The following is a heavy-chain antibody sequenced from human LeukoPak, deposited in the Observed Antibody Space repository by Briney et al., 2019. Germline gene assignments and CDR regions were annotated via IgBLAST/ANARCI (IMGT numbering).Heavy chain of an antibody. CDR3: TRWFIISLLDRPHFDY. Sequence: HPGGSLRLSCTASGFTFGDYAMSWFRQAPGKGLEWVGFIRSKAYGGTTEYAASVKGRFTISRDDSKSIAYLQMNSLKTEDTAVYYCTRWFIISLLDRPHFDYWGQGTLVTVSS. D-gene: IGHD3-10*01. CDR1: GFTFGDYA. V-gene: IGHV3-49*03. CDR2: IRSKAYGGTT. J-gene: IGHJ4*02.